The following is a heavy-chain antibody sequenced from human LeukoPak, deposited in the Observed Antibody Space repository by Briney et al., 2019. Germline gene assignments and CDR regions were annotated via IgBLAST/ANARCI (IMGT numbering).Heavy chain of an antibody. Sequence: GSLRLSCAASGFTFSRTWMYWVRQAPGKGLVWVSRINSDGSSTTYADSVKGRFTISRDNAENTLYMRMNSLRPEDTAVYYCARGYYSSSRFDSWGQGTLVTVSS. J-gene: IGHJ4*02. V-gene: IGHV3-74*01. CDR3: ARGYYSSSRFDS. D-gene: IGHD6-13*01. CDR1: GFTFSRTW. CDR2: INSDGSST.